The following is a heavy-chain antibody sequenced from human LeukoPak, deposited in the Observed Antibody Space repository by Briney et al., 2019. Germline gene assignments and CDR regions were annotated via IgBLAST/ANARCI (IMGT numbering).Heavy chain of an antibody. CDR3: AREEWATFLD. Sequence: SSETLSLTCTVSGGSVSGGDYYWSWIRQPPGKGLEWIGNIYYSGNTNYNPTLRGRVSISSDTSKNQFSLKLNSVTAADTAVYFCAREEWATFLDWAVGTLVTVSS. J-gene: IGHJ4*02. CDR2: IYYSGNT. D-gene: IGHD3-3*01. V-gene: IGHV4-61*08. CDR1: GGSVSGGDYY.